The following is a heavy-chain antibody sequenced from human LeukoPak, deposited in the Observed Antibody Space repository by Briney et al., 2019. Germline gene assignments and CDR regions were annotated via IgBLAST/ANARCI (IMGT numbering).Heavy chain of an antibody. J-gene: IGHJ5*02. Sequence: GGSLRLSCAATGFTSINYVMSWVRQAPGKGLEWVSVISGSGGATYYADSVKGRFTISRDNSKNTLYLQMNSLRAEDTAVYYCAKFLTSSFSSWFDPWGQGTLVTVSS. CDR2: ISGSGGAT. D-gene: IGHD6-13*01. V-gene: IGHV3-23*01. CDR3: AKFLTSSFSSWFDP. CDR1: GFTSINYV.